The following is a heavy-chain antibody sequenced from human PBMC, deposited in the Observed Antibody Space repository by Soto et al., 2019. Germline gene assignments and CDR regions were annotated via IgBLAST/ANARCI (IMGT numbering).Heavy chain of an antibody. CDR3: AKSPRVATMVPCHH. Sequence: QVQLVESGGGVVQTGRSLRLSCAASGFTFSNYGMHWVRQAPGKGLEWVAAISFDGSNEYYADSVKGRLTISRDNSKKTLYRQRDSLRGEDKGVYYCAKSPRVATMVPCHHWGQGTMVTVSS. V-gene: IGHV3-30*18. J-gene: IGHJ4*02. CDR1: GFTFSNYG. D-gene: IGHD5-12*01. CDR2: ISFDGSNE.